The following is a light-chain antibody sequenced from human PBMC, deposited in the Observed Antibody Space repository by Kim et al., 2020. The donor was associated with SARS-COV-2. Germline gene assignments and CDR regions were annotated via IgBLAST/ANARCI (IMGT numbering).Light chain of an antibody. CDR2: YDS. Sequence: PGKQARITCGGSSIGSKSVHWYHQMPGQAPVLVISYDSDRPSGIPERFSGSNSGNTATLTISRVEAGDEAGYYCQVWDSSGDHRVVFGGGTQLTVL. V-gene: IGLV3-21*04. CDR3: QVWDSSGDHRVV. J-gene: IGLJ2*01. CDR1: SIGSKS.